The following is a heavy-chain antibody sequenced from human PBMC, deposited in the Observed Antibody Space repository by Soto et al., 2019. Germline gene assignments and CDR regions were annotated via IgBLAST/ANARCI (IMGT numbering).Heavy chain of an antibody. V-gene: IGHV4-39*01. D-gene: IGHD6-6*01. Sequence: SETLSLTCTVSGGSISSSGYYWGWIRQPPGKGLERIGNIYYSGRTFYNPSLKSRVTMSVGTSKNQFSLKLSSVTAADTAVYYCATQESSSAAYSYGMDVWGEGTTVTVSS. CDR3: ATQESSSAAYSYGMDV. CDR2: IYYSGRT. CDR1: GGSISSSGYY. J-gene: IGHJ6*04.